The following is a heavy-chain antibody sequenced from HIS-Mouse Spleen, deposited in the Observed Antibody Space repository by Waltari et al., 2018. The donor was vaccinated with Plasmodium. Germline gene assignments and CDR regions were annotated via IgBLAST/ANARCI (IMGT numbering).Heavy chain of an antibody. CDR2: IYSCGST. D-gene: IGHD4-17*01. V-gene: IGHV3-53*01. CDR3: ASKTTVTNHAFDI. Sequence: EVQLVESGGGLIQPGGSLRLSCAASGFTVSSNYMSWVRQAPGKGRELFSGIYSCGSTYYSDYVEGRFTISRDNSKNTLYLQMNSLRAEDSAVYYCASKTTVTNHAFDIWGQGTMVTVSS. J-gene: IGHJ3*02. CDR1: GFTVSSNY.